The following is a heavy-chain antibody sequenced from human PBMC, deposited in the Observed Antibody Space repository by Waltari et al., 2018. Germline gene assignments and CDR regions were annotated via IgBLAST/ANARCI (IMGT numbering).Heavy chain of an antibody. CDR3: VKDGPGAGWGDYDY. D-gene: IGHD3-16*01. CDR2: VSNNGDSA. V-gene: IGHV3-64D*08. Sequence: EVQLVESGGGLVQPGGSLRLSCSASGFPFSSFSMHWVRQAPGKGLEYVSAVSNNGDSAYYADSVKGRFTISRDNSKNTLYLQMTSRKAEDTAVYYCVKDGPGAGWGDYDYWGQGTLVTVSS. J-gene: IGHJ4*02. CDR1: GFPFSSFS.